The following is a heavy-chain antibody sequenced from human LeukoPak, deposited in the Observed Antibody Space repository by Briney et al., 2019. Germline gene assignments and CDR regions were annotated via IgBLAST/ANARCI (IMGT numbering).Heavy chain of an antibody. CDR3: ARDQVGGSLDAFVV. D-gene: IGHD3-16*01. V-gene: IGHV3-48*03. CDR2: ISTSAGTI. Sequence: GGSLRLSCVASGFTFSNYEMNWVRQAPGKGLEWLSYISTSAGTIYYADSVKGRLTISRGNAKNSLYLQMNSLRGEETAVYYCARDQVGGSLDAFVVWGQGTMVTLSS. J-gene: IGHJ3*01. CDR1: GFTFSNYE.